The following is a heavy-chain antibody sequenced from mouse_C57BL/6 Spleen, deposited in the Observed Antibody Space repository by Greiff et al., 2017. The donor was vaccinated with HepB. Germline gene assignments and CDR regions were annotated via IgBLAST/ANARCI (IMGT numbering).Heavy chain of an antibody. J-gene: IGHJ4*01. CDR3: ASYDYDGYAMDY. D-gene: IGHD2-4*01. V-gene: IGHV2-2*01. CDR2: IWSGGST. Sequence: VKVVESGPGLVQPSQSLSITCTVSGFSLTSYGVHWVRQSPGKGLEWLGVIWSGGSTDYNAAFISRLSISKDNSKSQVFFKMNSLQADDTAIYYCASYDYDGYAMDYWGQGTSVTVSS. CDR1: GFSLTSYG.